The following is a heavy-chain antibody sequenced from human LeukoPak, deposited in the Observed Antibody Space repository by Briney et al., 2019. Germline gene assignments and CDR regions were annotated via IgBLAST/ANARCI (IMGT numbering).Heavy chain of an antibody. V-gene: IGHV1-69*04. CDR2: IIPILGIA. CDR1: GGTFSSYA. J-gene: IGHJ5*02. D-gene: IGHD3-3*01. Sequence: SVKVSCKASGGTFSSYAISWVRQAPGQGLEWMGRIIPILGIANYAQKFQGRVTITADKSTSTAYMELSSLRSEDTAVYYCARGPMVLRFLEWLSESNWFDPWGQGTLVTVSS. CDR3: ARGPMVLRFLEWLSESNWFDP.